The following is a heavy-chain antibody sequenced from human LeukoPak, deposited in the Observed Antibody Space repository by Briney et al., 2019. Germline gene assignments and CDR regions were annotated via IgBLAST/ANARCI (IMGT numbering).Heavy chain of an antibody. CDR2: ISWNSGSI. Sequence: GGSLRLSCAGSGFIFNNYAMHWVRQPPGKGLEWVSGISWNSGSIDYADSVKGRFTISRDNAKNSLYLQMNSLRVEDTAFYYCAKDSRRHYTSGPNPDSLHWGQGALVTVSS. CDR1: GFIFNNYA. J-gene: IGHJ4*02. CDR3: AKDSRRHYTSGPNPDSLH. V-gene: IGHV3-9*01. D-gene: IGHD6-19*01.